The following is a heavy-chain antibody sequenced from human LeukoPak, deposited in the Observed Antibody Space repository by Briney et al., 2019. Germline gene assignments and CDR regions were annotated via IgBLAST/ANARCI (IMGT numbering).Heavy chain of an antibody. Sequence: QPSETLSLTCAVYGGSFSGYYWSWIRQPPGKGLEWIGEINHSGSTNYNPSLKSRVTISVDTSKNQFSLKLSSVTAADTAVYYCARVGGNSGVYYYMDVRGKGTTVTVSS. CDR2: INHSGST. D-gene: IGHD4-23*01. J-gene: IGHJ6*03. V-gene: IGHV4-34*01. CDR3: ARVGGNSGVYYYMDV. CDR1: GGSFSGYY.